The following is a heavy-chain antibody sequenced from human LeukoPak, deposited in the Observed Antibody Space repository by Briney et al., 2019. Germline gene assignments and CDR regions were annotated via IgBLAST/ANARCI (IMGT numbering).Heavy chain of an antibody. V-gene: IGHV3-11*06. D-gene: IGHD6-19*01. Sequence: GGSLGLSCAASGLTLSDYYMGWIRQAPGKGLEWVSYISSSSSYTNYADSVKGRFTISRDNAKNSLYLQMNSLRAEDTAVYYCATGYSSGGDYWGQGTLVTVSS. CDR1: GLTLSDYY. CDR2: ISSSSSYT. J-gene: IGHJ4*02. CDR3: ATGYSSGGDY.